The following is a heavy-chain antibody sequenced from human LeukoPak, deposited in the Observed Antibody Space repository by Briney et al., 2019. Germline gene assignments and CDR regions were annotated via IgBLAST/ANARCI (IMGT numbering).Heavy chain of an antibody. CDR1: GFTFGDYY. V-gene: IGHV3-11*04. CDR2: ISSSGSTI. D-gene: IGHD6-13*01. J-gene: IGHJ3*02. CDR3: ARFIASPGPDAFDI. Sequence: GGSLRLSCAASGFTFGDYYMSWIRQAPGKGLEWVSYISSSGSTIYYADSVKGRFTISRDSARNSVYLQMNSLRADETAVYFCARFIASPGPDAFDIWGQGTLVTVSS.